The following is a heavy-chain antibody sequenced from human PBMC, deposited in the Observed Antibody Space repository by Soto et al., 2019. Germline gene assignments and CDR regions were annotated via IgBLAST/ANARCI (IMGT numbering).Heavy chain of an antibody. CDR3: ARDTKMLAPLIYMDH. Sequence: LRLSCAASGFTFNIYSMNWVRQAPGRGLEWVSSISSRSSNIDYADSVKGRFTISRDNANNSLYLQMNNLSADDTAVYYCARDTKMLAPLIYMDHWGRGTLVTVSS. D-gene: IGHD3-22*01. CDR2: ISSRSSNI. J-gene: IGHJ4*02. V-gene: IGHV3-21*01. CDR1: GFTFNIYS.